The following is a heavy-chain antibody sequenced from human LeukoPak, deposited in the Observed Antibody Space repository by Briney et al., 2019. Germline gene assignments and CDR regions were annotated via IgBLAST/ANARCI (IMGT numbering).Heavy chain of an antibody. CDR1: GYTFTGYY. Sequence: ASVKLSCKAAGYTFTGYYMHWVRQAPGQGPGLIWVIGPSSVSTTYAQKFQGRGSLTRYMSTSTDYLEMSSLRSEHTAVYYCERDNSVRDEAWSFNLWGPGTLVTVSS. D-gene: IGHD5-24*01. J-gene: IGHJ5*02. CDR3: ERDNSVRDEAWSFNL. V-gene: IGHV1-46*01. CDR2: IGPSSVST.